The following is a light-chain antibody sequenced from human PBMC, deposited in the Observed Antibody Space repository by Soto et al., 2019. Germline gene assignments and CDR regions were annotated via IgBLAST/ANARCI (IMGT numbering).Light chain of an antibody. J-gene: IGKJ1*01. CDR3: QQYNSYSQT. V-gene: IGKV1-39*01. Sequence: DIQMTQSPSSLSASVVDRVTITCRASQSISSYLNWYQQKPGKAPKLLIYAASSLQSGVPSRFSGSGSGTEFTLTISSLQPDDFGTYYCQQYNSYSQTFGQGTKV. CDR1: QSISSY. CDR2: AAS.